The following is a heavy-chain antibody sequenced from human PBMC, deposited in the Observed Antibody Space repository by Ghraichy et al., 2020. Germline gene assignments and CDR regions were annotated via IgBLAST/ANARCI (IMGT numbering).Heavy chain of an antibody. CDR1: GFSLSTYG. J-gene: IGHJ4*02. CDR3: ARDVYSGYDFMGYFDS. V-gene: IGHV3-30-3*01. Sequence: GSLRLSCAASGFSLSTYGLHWVRQAPGKGLEWVAIISYDGRNRHYADSVEGRFTISRDISENMLSLQMNSLRPDDTAVYYCARDVYSGYDFMGYFDSWGQGTLVIVSS. D-gene: IGHD5-12*01. CDR2: ISYDGRNR.